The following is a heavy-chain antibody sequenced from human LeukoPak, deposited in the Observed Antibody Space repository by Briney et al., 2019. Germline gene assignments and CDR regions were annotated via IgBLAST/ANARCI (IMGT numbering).Heavy chain of an antibody. D-gene: IGHD3-22*01. V-gene: IGHV3-23*01. J-gene: IGHJ4*02. CDR1: GFTFSSYA. Sequence: PGGSLRLSCAASGFTFSSYAMSWVRQAPGEGLEWVSAISGSGGSTYYADSVKGRFTISRDNSKNTLYLQMNSLRAEDTAVYYCAKDSRPYYYDSSGSDYWGQGTLVTVSS. CDR2: ISGSGGST. CDR3: AKDSRPYYYDSSGSDY.